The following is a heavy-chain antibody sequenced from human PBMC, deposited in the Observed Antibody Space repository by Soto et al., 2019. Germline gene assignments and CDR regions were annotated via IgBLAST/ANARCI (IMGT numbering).Heavy chain of an antibody. Sequence: SVKVSCKASGGTFSSYAISWVRQAPGQGLEWMGGIIPIFGTANYAQKFQGRVTITADESTSTAYMELSSLRSEDTAVYYCASDRVGYCSGGSFYEPNLYFYYGMDVWGQGTTVTVSS. V-gene: IGHV1-69*13. CDR3: ASDRVGYCSGGSFYEPNLYFYYGMDV. CDR2: IIPIFGTA. D-gene: IGHD2-15*01. J-gene: IGHJ6*02. CDR1: GGTFSSYA.